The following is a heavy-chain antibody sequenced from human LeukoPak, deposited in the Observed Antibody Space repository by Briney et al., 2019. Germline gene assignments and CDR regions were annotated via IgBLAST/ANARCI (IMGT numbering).Heavy chain of an antibody. CDR2: FYPGDSNT. D-gene: IGHD1-26*01. CDR1: GYKFTTYW. V-gene: IGHV5-51*01. J-gene: IGHJ4*02. Sequence: GESLKISCKASGYKFTTYWIGWVRQMPGKGLEWMGIFYPGDSNTKYSPSFQGQVTFSADSSISTAYLQWGSLKASDTAMYYRARGSGIYPQFDFWGQGTLLTVSS. CDR3: ARGSGIYPQFDF.